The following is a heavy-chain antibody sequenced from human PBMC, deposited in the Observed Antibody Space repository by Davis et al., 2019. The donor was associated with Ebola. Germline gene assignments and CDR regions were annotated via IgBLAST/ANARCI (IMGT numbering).Heavy chain of an antibody. J-gene: IGHJ4*02. Sequence: GGSLRLSCTASGFTFGDYAMSWFRQAPGKGLEWVGFIRSKAYGGTTEYAASVKGRFTISRDDSKNLLYLEMNSLRTEDTAVYYCVTENWYRFESWGQGTLVTVSS. D-gene: IGHD1/OR15-1a*01. V-gene: IGHV3-49*03. CDR3: VTENWYRFES. CDR2: IRSKAYGGTT. CDR1: GFTFGDYA.